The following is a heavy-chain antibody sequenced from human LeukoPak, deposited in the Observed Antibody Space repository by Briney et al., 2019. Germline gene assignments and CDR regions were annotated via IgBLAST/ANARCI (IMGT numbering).Heavy chain of an antibody. CDR2: IYYSGST. V-gene: IGHV4-59*01. CDR3: ARSRSGYYT. D-gene: IGHD3-22*01. CDR1: GGSISSYY. Sequence: SETLSLTCTVSGGSISSYYWSWIRQPPGKGLEWIGYIYYSGSTNYNPSLKSRVTISVDTSKNQFSLKPSSVTAEDTAVYYCARSRSGYYTWGQGTLVTVTS. J-gene: IGHJ5*02.